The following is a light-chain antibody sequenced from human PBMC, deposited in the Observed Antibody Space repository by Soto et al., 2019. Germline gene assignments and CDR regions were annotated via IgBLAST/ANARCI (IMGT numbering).Light chain of an antibody. V-gene: IGLV2-18*01. J-gene: IGLJ1*01. CDR3: SLYTSENTYV. CDR2: EAS. Sequence: QSALTQPPSVSGSPGQSVTISCTGTSTDFVTYNLVSWYQQPPGTAPKLIVYEASNRPSGVPDRFSGSKSGNTASLTISGLQAADEADYYCSLYTSENTYVFGTGTKVTVL. CDR1: STDFVTYNL.